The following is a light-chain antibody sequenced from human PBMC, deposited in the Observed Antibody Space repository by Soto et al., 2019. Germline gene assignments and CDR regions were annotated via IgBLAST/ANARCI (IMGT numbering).Light chain of an antibody. V-gene: IGKV2-28*01. J-gene: IGKJ5*01. CDR1: QSLLHSNGYNY. CDR3: MQALQTPQIT. CDR2: LGS. Sequence: DIVMTQSPLSLPVTPGEPASISCRSSQSLLHSNGYNYLDWYLQKPGQSPQLLIYLGSNRASGVPDKFSGSGSGTDFSLKSSRVEAEDVGVYYCMQALQTPQITFGQGTLLEIK.